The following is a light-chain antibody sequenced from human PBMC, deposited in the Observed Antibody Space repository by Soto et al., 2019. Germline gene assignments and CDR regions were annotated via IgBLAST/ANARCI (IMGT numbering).Light chain of an antibody. CDR2: KAS. V-gene: IGKV1-5*03. Sequence: DIQMTQSPSTLSGSVGDRVTITCRASQTISSWLPWYQQKPGKAHKLLIYKASTLKSGVPSRFSGSGSWTEFTLNISSRQPDDFATYYCQHYNSYSEAFGQGTQVELK. J-gene: IGKJ1*01. CDR3: QHYNSYSEA. CDR1: QTISSW.